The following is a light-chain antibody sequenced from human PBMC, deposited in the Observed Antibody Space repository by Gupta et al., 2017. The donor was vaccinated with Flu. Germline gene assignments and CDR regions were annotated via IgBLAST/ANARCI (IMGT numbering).Light chain of an antibody. V-gene: IGLV2-8*01. CDR1: SSDVGGFNY. CDR2: EVT. CDR3: SSYAGSGYLVFV. J-gene: IGLJ1*01. Sequence: TISCTGTSSDVGGFNYVSWYQHHPGKAPKLLIYEVTKRPSGVPDRFSGSKSGNTASLTVSGLQAEDEADYYCSSYAGSGYLVFVFGTGTKVTVL.